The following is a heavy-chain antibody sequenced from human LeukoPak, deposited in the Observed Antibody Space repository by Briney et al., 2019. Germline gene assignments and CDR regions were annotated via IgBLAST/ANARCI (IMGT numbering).Heavy chain of an antibody. J-gene: IGHJ4*02. V-gene: IGHV4-30-4*01. CDR2: IYYNGNT. CDR1: GGSISSGDYY. Sequence: PSETLSLTCTVSGGSISSGDYYWSWIRQSPGKGLEWIGYIYYNGNTYYNPSLKSRVTISVDTSKNQFSLKLSSVTAADTAVYYCARDRGYNYGPFDYWGQGTLVTVSS. CDR3: ARDRGYNYGPFDY. D-gene: IGHD5-18*01.